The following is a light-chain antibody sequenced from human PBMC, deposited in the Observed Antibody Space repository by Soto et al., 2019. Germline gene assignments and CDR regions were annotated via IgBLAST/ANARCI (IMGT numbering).Light chain of an antibody. CDR3: PQFDDWPT. CDR2: GAS. V-gene: IGKV3-15*01. Sequence: EIVRTYSQSTLAVCPGNRSTLHFRASQSVFSNLAWYQQKPGQAPRLLIYGASTRATGIPARFSGSGSGTEFTLTIYTLLSEDFGVYYCPQFDDWPTFGQGTKVDIK. CDR1: QSVFSN. J-gene: IGKJ1*01.